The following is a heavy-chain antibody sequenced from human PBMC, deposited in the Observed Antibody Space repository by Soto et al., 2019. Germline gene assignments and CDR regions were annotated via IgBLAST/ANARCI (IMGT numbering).Heavy chain of an antibody. D-gene: IGHD5-12*01. CDR2: ITHSGTYV. CDR1: GFTFSEYS. CDR3: ARARGNDWYSDY. J-gene: IGHJ4*02. V-gene: IGHV3-21*01. Sequence: GSLRLSCTASGFTFSEYSMSWVRQAPGKGLEWVSSITHSGTYVYYADSVKGRFTISRDSASNSLFLQMTSLRAEDTAVYHCARARGNDWYSDYWGQGTLVTVSS.